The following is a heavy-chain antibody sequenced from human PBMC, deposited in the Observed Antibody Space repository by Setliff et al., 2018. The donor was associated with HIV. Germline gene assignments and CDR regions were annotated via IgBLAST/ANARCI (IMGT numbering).Heavy chain of an antibody. CDR2: IYASGKT. Sequence: SETLSLTCNVSGDSLNTYYWSWIRQSGGKGLEWIGRIYASGKTTFNPSLKSRVRMSVDTSKNQFSLQLTSVPASDTAVYYCARGNNDLESFDYWGQGALVTVSS. J-gene: IGHJ4*02. CDR3: ARGNNDLESFDY. CDR1: GDSLNTYY. V-gene: IGHV4-4*07. D-gene: IGHD3-3*01.